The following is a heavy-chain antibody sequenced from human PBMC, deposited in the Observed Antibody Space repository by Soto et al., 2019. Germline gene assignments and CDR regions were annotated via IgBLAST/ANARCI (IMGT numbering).Heavy chain of an antibody. J-gene: IGHJ5*02. V-gene: IGHV4-4*02. CDR3: ARVLRGWFDP. CDR1: GGSITSANW. Sequence: TLSLTCAVSGGSITSANWWTWVRQPPGGGLEWIGEISHSGITNYKASLKSRVTMSVDKTKNDVSLKLTSVTAADTAVYYCARVLRGWFDPWGQGTPVTVSS. CDR2: ISHSGIT.